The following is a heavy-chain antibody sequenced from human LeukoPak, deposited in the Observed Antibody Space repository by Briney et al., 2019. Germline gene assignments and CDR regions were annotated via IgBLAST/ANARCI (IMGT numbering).Heavy chain of an antibody. V-gene: IGHV3-15*01. D-gene: IGHD2-15*01. CDR2: IKSKTDGGTT. CDR3: TRGYCSGGSCYSGVEGVDY. Sequence: GGSLRLSCAASGFTFSNAWMTWVRQAPGKGLEWVGRIKSKTDGGTTDYAAPVKGRFTISRDDSKNTLYLQINSLKTEDTAVYYCTRGYCSGGSCYSGVEGVDYWGQGTLVTVSS. CDR1: GFTFSNAW. J-gene: IGHJ4*02.